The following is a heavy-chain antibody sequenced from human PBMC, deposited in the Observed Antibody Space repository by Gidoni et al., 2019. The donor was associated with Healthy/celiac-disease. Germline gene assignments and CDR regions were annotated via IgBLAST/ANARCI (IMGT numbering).Heavy chain of an antibody. Sequence: QVQLQESGPGLVKPSQTLSLTCTVSGGSISSGSYYWSWIRQPAGKGLEWIGRIYTSGSTNYNPSLKSRVTISVDTSKNQFSLKLSSVTAADMAVYYCARDDGYCSGGSCYGPNYYYYYGMDVWGQGTTVTVSS. CDR3: ARDDGYCSGGSCYGPNYYYYYGMDV. V-gene: IGHV4-61*02. J-gene: IGHJ6*02. CDR2: IYTSGST. D-gene: IGHD2-15*01. CDR1: GGSISSGSYY.